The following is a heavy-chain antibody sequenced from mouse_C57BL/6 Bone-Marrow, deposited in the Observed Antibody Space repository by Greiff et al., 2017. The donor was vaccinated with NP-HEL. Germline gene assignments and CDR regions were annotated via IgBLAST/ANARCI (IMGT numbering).Heavy chain of an antibody. Sequence: QVQLQQSGAELARPGASVKLSCKASGYTFTSYGISWVKQRTGQGLEWIGEIYPRSGNTYYNEKFKGKATLTADKSSSTAYMELRSLTSEDSAVYFCAREGILLGVDYWGQGTTLTVSA. J-gene: IGHJ2*01. CDR3: AREGILLGVDY. D-gene: IGHD1-1*01. V-gene: IGHV1-81*01. CDR2: IYPRSGNT. CDR1: GYTFTSYG.